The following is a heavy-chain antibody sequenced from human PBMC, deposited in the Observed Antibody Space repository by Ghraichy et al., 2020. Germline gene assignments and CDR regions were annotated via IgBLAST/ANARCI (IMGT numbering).Heavy chain of an antibody. D-gene: IGHD5-18*01. V-gene: IGHV3-9*01. CDR3: AKSLNTAMVLGSDLFDY. CDR1: GFTFDDYA. CDR2: ISWNSGSI. Sequence: GGSLRLSCAASGFTFDDYAMHWVRQAPGKGLEWVSGISWNSGSIGYADSVKGRFTISRHNAKNSLYLQMNSLRAEDTALYYCAKSLNTAMVLGSDLFDYWGQGTLVTVSS. J-gene: IGHJ4*02.